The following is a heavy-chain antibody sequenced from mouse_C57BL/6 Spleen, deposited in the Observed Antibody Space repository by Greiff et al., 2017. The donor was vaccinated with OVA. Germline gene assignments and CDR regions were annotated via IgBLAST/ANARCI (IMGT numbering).Heavy chain of an antibody. D-gene: IGHD1-1*01. V-gene: IGHV1-19*01. Sequence: EVQLQESGPVLVKPGASVKMSCKASGYTFTDYYMNWVKQSHGKSLEWIGVINPYNGGTSYNQKFKGKATLTVDKSSSTAYMELNSLTSEDSAVYYCARRFYYGSRDWYFDVWGTGTTVTVSS. J-gene: IGHJ1*03. CDR2: INPYNGGT. CDR1: GYTFTDYY. CDR3: ARRFYYGSRDWYFDV.